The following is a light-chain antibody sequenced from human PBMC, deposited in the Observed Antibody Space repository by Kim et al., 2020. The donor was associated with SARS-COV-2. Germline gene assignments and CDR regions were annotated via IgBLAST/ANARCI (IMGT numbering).Light chain of an antibody. CDR2: DAS. V-gene: IGKV1-5*01. J-gene: IGKJ1*01. CDR1: RSINNW. CDR3: QQYNSYSSLT. Sequence: FVGDRGTITCRASRSINNWLAWYQQKPGKAPKVLIYDASSLESGVPSRFSGSGSGTEFTLTISSLQPDDYGIYYCQQYNSYSSLTFGQGTKVEIK.